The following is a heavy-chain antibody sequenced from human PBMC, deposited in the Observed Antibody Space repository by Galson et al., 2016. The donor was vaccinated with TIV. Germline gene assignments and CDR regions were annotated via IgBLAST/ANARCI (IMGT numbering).Heavy chain of an antibody. D-gene: IGHD3-22*01. Sequence: SVKVSCNASGYIFTDYYIHWVRQAPGQGLEWLGWINPKSGGAIFAQKFQGRVTLTSDTPISTAYMDLSWLTFDDTAVYYCARDDGSTSGSDYWGQGTLVTVSS. V-gene: IGHV1-2*02. CDR2: INPKSGGA. CDR3: ARDDGSTSGSDY. J-gene: IGHJ4*02. CDR1: GYIFTDYY.